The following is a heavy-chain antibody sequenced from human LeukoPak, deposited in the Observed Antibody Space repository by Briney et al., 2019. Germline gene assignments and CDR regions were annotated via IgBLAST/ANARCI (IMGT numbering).Heavy chain of an antibody. Sequence: ASVKVSCKVSGYTLTELSMHWVRQAPGKGLEWMGGFDPEDGETIYAQKFQGRVTMTEDTSTDTAYMELSSLRSEDTAVYYCATVVYTYDFWSGYSPPDQYXQHWXXGTLV. D-gene: IGHD3-3*01. V-gene: IGHV1-24*01. CDR3: ATVVYTYDFWSGYSPPDQYXQH. CDR1: GYTLTELS. CDR2: FDPEDGET. J-gene: IGHJ1*01.